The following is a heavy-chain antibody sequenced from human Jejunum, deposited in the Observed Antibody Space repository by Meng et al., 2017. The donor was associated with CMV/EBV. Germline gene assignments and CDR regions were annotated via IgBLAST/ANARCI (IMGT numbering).Heavy chain of an antibody. CDR2: TSYDGNSQ. V-gene: IGHV3-30*04. CDR3: ARDGGGFSSSPFDY. D-gene: IGHD6-13*01. Sequence: GFTFSSHAMHWVRQAPGKGLEWVAVTSYDGNSQYYTDSVKGRFTISRDNSDNMLYLQMNSLRADDTAVYYCARDGGGFSSSPFDYWGQGTPVTVSS. J-gene: IGHJ4*02. CDR1: GFTFSSHA.